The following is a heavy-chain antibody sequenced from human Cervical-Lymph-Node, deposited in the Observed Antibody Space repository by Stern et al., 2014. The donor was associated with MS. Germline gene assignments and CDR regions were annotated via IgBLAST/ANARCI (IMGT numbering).Heavy chain of an antibody. J-gene: IGHJ4*02. CDR2: IITFFGTP. Sequence: VQLVESGAEVKKPGSSVKVSCKASGDTFSNCAITWVRQAPGQGLKWMGGIITFFGTPNYARRFQGRVTFTADKSKRTAYMELRSLRTEDAAVYYCASARGVTALPTHFDYWGQGTLVTVSS. CDR3: ASARGVTALPTHFDY. CDR1: GDTFSNCA. D-gene: IGHD2-21*02. V-gene: IGHV1-69*06.